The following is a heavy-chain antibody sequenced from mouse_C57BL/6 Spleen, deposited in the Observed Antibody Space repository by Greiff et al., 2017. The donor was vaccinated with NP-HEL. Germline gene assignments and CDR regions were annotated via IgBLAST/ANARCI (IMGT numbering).Heavy chain of an antibody. CDR2: INPSSGYT. CDR3: ARTGSSFPWFAY. V-gene: IGHV1-4*01. J-gene: IGHJ3*01. CDR1: GYTFTSYT. Sequence: VQLQQSGAELARPGASVKMSCKASGYTFTSYTMHWVKQRPGQGLEWIGYINPSSGYTKYNQKFKDKATLTADKSSSTAYMQLSSLTSDDSAVYYCARTGSSFPWFAYWGQGTLVTVSA. D-gene: IGHD1-1*01.